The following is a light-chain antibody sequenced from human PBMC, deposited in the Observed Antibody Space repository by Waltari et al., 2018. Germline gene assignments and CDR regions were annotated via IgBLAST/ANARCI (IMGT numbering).Light chain of an antibody. CDR1: QSLLHSNGYNY. J-gene: IGKJ2*01. Sequence: DILMTQCPLSLPVTPGEPASISCRSSQSLLHSNGYNYLDWYLQKPGQSPQVLISLGSNRASGVPDRFSGSGSGTDFTLNISRVEAEDVGVYYCMQILQPARTFGQGTRLEIK. CDR2: LGS. CDR3: MQILQPART. V-gene: IGKV2-28*01.